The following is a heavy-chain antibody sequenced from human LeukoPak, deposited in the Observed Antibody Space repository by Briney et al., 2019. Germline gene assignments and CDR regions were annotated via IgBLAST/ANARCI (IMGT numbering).Heavy chain of an antibody. CDR3: ARGSSFWSGYYIVRSRYYFDY. CDR1: GGSFSGYY. V-gene: IGHV4-34*01. CDR2: INHSGST. D-gene: IGHD3-3*01. J-gene: IGHJ4*02. Sequence: SETLSLTCAVYGGSFSGYYWSWIRQSPGKGLEWIGEINHSGSTNYNPSLKSRVTISVDTSKNQFSLKLSSVTAADTAVYYCARGSSFWSGYYIVRSRYYFDYWGQGTLVTVSS.